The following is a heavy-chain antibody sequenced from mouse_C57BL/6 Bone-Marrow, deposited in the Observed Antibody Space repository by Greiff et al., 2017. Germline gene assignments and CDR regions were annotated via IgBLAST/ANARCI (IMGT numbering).Heavy chain of an antibody. CDR1: GFTFSSYA. CDR2: ISDGGSYT. Sequence: EVQRVESGGGLVKPGGSLKLSCAASGFTFSSYAMSWVRQTPEKRLEWVATISDGGSYTYYPDNVKGRFTISRDNAKNNPYLQMSHLKSEDTAMYYCARGDYDYDEGFDYWGQGTTLTVSS. D-gene: IGHD2-4*01. CDR3: ARGDYDYDEGFDY. V-gene: IGHV5-4*01. J-gene: IGHJ2*01.